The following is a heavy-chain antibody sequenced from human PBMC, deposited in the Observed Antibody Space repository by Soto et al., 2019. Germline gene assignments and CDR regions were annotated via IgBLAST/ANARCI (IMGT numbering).Heavy chain of an antibody. CDR3: ARIGYYDSSGYYFGAFDI. J-gene: IGHJ3*02. D-gene: IGHD3-22*01. CDR1: GYSFASYW. V-gene: IGHV5-51*01. Sequence: PGESLKISCKGSGYSFASYWIGWVRQMPGKGLEWMGIIYPGDSDTRYSPSFQGQVTISADKSISTAYLQWSSLKASDTAMYYCARIGYYDSSGYYFGAFDIWGQGTMVTVSS. CDR2: IYPGDSDT.